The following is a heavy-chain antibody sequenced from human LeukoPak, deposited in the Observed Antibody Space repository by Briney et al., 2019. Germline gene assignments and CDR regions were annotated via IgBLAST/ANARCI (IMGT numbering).Heavy chain of an antibody. Sequence: SETLSHTCTVSGGSISNYWWSWIRQPPGKELEWIGYVFDSGGTNYNPSLKSRVTISVDTSKKQFSLKLSSVTAADTAVYYCARGYSSSWNYFDYWGQGTLVTVSS. CDR3: ARGYSSSWNYFDY. CDR2: VFDSGGT. J-gene: IGHJ4*02. V-gene: IGHV4-59*01. D-gene: IGHD6-13*01. CDR1: GGSISNYW.